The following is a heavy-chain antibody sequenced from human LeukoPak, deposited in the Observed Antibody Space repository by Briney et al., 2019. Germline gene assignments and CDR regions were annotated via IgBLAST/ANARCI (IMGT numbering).Heavy chain of an antibody. V-gene: IGHV3-15*01. CDR2: IKSKTDGGTT. CDR1: GFTFSNAW. J-gene: IGHJ3*02. Sequence: GGSLRLSCAASGFTFSNAWMSWVRQAPGKGLEWVGRIKSKTDGGTTDYAAPVKGRFTISRDDSKNTLYLQMNSLKTEDTAVYYCWVYGSGSPDAFDIWGQGTMVTVS. CDR3: WVYGSGSPDAFDI. D-gene: IGHD3-10*01.